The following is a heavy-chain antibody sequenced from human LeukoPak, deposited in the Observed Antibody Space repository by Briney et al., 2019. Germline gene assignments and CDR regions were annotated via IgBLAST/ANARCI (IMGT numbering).Heavy chain of an antibody. CDR2: IYHSGST. Sequence: SQTLSLTCTVSGGSISSGGYYWSRIRQPPGKGLEWIGYIYHSGSTYYNPSLKSRVTISVDRSKNQFSLKLSSVTAADTAVYYCARWRSPDAFDIWGQGTMVTVSS. CDR3: ARWRSPDAFDI. J-gene: IGHJ3*02. CDR1: GGSISSGGYY. V-gene: IGHV4-30-2*01. D-gene: IGHD3-3*01.